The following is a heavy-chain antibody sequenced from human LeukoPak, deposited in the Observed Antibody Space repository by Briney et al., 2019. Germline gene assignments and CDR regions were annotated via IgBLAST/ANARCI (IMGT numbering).Heavy chain of an antibody. J-gene: IGHJ4*02. CDR1: GFTFTTCG. V-gene: IGHV3-23*05. CDR3: SKLPSDMPEFIY. Sequence: PGGSLRLSCAASGFTFTTCGMTWVRQAPGKGLEWVSRISDSGSHTYYTDSVKGRFTISIDNSKNTLYLQMNSLRAEDTAVYYCSKLPSDMPEFIYWGQGSLVTVSS. D-gene: IGHD2-2*01. CDR2: ISDSGSHT.